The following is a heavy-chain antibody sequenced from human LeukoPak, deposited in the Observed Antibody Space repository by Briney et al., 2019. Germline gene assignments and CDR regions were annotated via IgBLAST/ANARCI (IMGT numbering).Heavy chain of an antibody. V-gene: IGHV3-53*01. J-gene: IGHJ6*03. CDR3: ARGLEQWLGYYMDG. CDR1: GFTVSSNY. Sequence: GGSLRLSCAASGFTVSSNYMSWVRQAPGKGLEWVSVIYSGGSTYYADSVKGRFTISRDNSKNTLYLQMNRLRAEDTAVYYCARGLEQWLGYYMDGWGRGTTVTVSS. D-gene: IGHD6-19*01. CDR2: IYSGGST.